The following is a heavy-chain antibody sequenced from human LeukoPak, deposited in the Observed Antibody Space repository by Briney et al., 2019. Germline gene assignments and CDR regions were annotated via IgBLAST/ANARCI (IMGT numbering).Heavy chain of an antibody. V-gene: IGHV3-7*01. D-gene: IGHD3-10*01. CDR2: IKQDGSEK. J-gene: IGHJ4*02. Sequence: GGSLRLSCAASGFTFSSYWMSWVRQAPGKGLEWVANIKQDGSEKYYVDSVKGRFTISRNNAKNSLYLQMNSLRAEDTAVYYCARAGSWFGSYYFDYWGQGTLVTVSS. CDR3: ARAGSWFGSYYFDY. CDR1: GFTFSSYW.